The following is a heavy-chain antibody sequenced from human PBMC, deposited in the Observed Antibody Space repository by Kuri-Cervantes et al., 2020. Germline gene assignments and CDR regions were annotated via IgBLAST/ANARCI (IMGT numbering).Heavy chain of an antibody. J-gene: IGHJ4*02. CDR1: GFNFNNYA. Sequence: LSLTCAGSGFNFNNYAMNWVRQAPGKGLEWVAIISGDGDSTYYSDSVKGRFTISRDNSRNTMYLQMNGLRAEDTAVYYCAREVPRELGWDYWGQGTLVTVSS. D-gene: IGHD7-27*01. CDR2: ISGDGDST. CDR3: AREVPRELGWDY. V-gene: IGHV3-23*01.